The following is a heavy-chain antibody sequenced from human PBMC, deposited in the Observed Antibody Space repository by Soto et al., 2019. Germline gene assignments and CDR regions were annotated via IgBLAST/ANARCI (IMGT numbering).Heavy chain of an antibody. CDR3: ASGPYDILTGSLYNWFDP. V-gene: IGHV4-4*02. D-gene: IGHD3-9*01. Sequence: ASETLSLTCAVSGGSISSSNWWSWVRQPPGKGLEWIGEIYHSGSTNYNPSLKSRVTISVDKSKNQFSLKLSSVTAADTAVYYCASGPYDILTGSLYNWFDPWGQGTLVTVSS. CDR2: IYHSGST. CDR1: GGSISSSNW. J-gene: IGHJ5*02.